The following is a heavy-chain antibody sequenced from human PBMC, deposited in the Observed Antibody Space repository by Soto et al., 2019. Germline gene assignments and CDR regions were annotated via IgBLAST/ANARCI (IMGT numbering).Heavy chain of an antibody. CDR2: INAGNGNT. CDR1: GYTFTSYA. Sequence: VASVKVSCKASGYTFTSYAMHWVRQAPGQRLEWMGWINAGNGNTKYSQKFQGRVTITRDTSASTAHMELSSLRSEDTAVYYCARDQDYYDTSGQGYWGQGTLVTVSS. J-gene: IGHJ4*02. CDR3: ARDQDYYDTSGQGY. V-gene: IGHV1-3*01. D-gene: IGHD3-22*01.